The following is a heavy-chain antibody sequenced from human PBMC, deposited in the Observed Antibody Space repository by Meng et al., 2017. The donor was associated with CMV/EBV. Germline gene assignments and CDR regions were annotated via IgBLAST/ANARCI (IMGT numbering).Heavy chain of an antibody. Sequence: ASVKVSCKAPGYTFTGYYMHWVRQAPGQGLEWMGWINPNSGGTNYAQKFQGRVTMTRDTSISTAYMELSRLRSDDTAVYYCARDVADVNHGMDVWGQGTTVTVSS. CDR2: INPNSGGT. J-gene: IGHJ6*02. CDR3: ARDVADVNHGMDV. V-gene: IGHV1-2*02. CDR1: GYTFTGYY.